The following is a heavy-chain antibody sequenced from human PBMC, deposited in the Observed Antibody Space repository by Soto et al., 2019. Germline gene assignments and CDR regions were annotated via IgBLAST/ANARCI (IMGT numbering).Heavy chain of an antibody. CDR1: GFTFSNYD. CDR3: ARGVAGGYYAFDN. V-gene: IGHV3-13*01. Sequence: EVQLVESGGGLVQPGGSLRLSCAASGFTFSNYDMHWVRQATGKGMEWVSSISSAGDTYYPGSVKGRFTISRENAKNSLFLQMNSLRAVDTGVYYCARGVAGGYYAFDNWGQGTLVTVAS. D-gene: IGHD1-26*01. J-gene: IGHJ4*02. CDR2: ISSAGDT.